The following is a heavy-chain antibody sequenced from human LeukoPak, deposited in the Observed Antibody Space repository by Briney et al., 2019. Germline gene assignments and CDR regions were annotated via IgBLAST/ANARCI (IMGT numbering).Heavy chain of an antibody. J-gene: IGHJ4*02. D-gene: IGHD3-10*01. CDR1: GFTFDGYA. CDR2: ISWNGGSI. V-gene: IGHV3-9*01. CDR3: AKDIGEVH. Sequence: PGRSLRLSCAASGFTFDGYAMHWVRQAPGKGLEWVSGISWNGGSIGYADSVKGRFTISRDNAKNSLYLQMNSLRAEDTALYYCAKDIGEVHWGQGTLVTVSS.